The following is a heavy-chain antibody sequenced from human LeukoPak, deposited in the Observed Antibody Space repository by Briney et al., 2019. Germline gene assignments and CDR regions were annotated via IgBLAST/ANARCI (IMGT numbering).Heavy chain of an antibody. V-gene: IGHV3-23*01. CDR2: ISGSGGST. Sequence: QTGGSLRLSCAASGFTFSSYAMSWVRQAPGKGLEWVSAISGSGGSTYYADSVKGRFTISRDNSKNTLYLQMNSLRAEDTAVYYCSLNIAAPPGSSFVPWGQGTLVPVSS. CDR3: SLNIAAPPGSSFVP. J-gene: IGHJ5*02. CDR1: GFTFSSYA. D-gene: IGHD6-13*01.